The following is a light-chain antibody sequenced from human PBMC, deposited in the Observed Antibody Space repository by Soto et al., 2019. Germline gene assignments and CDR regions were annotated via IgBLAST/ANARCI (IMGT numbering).Light chain of an antibody. J-gene: IGKJ4*01. V-gene: IGKV1-13*02. Sequence: AIQLTQSPSYLSASVGDRVTITCRASQGISSALSWYQQKPGKAPKLLIYDACSLESGVPSRFSGSGSVTDFTRINSSLQTEDYATYYCRQFNIYPLFGVGTKVDIK. CDR3: RQFNIYPL. CDR2: DAC. CDR1: QGISSA.